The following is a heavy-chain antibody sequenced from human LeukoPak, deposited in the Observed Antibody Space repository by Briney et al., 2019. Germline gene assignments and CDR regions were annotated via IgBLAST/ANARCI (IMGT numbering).Heavy chain of an antibody. CDR3: ARDRPTGASRVFVVQ. Sequence: GGFLRLSCAASGFTFSSFAMTWVRQAPGKGLEWVSSMSSGGTYIYYPDSVRGRFTISRDNAKNSLFLLMNNLRAEDTAVYYCARDRPTGASRVFVVQWGQGTLVTVSS. CDR1: GFTFSSFA. V-gene: IGHV3-21*01. J-gene: IGHJ4*02. CDR2: MSSGGTYI. D-gene: IGHD3-3*01.